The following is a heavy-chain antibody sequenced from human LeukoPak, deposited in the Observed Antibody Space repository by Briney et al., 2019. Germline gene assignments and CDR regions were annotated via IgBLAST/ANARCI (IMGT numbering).Heavy chain of an antibody. V-gene: IGHV1-24*01. D-gene: IGHD1-26*01. CDR3: ATPRVGAKYSGSYYLVY. CDR1: GYTLTELS. J-gene: IGHJ4*02. Sequence: ASVKVSCKVSGYTLTELSMHWVRQAPGKGLEWMGGFDPEDGETIYAQKFQGRVTMTEDTSTDTAYMELSSLRSEDTAVYYCATPRVGAKYSGSYYLVYWGQGTPVTVSS. CDR2: FDPEDGET.